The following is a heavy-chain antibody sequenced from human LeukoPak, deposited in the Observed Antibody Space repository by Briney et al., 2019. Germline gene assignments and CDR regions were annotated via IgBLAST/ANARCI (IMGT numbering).Heavy chain of an antibody. CDR3: ARDLTYDSSGYSIGYYFDY. Sequence: GASVKVSCKASGYTFTGYYMHWVRQAPGQGLEWMGWINPNSGGTNCAQKFQGRVTMTRDTSISTAYMELSRLRSDDTAVYYCARDLTYDSSGYSIGYYFDYWGQGTLVTVSS. J-gene: IGHJ4*02. CDR1: GYTFTGYY. D-gene: IGHD3-22*01. CDR2: INPNSGGT. V-gene: IGHV1-2*02.